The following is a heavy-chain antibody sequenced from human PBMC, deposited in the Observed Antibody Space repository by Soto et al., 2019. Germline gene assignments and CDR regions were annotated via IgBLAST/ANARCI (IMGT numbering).Heavy chain of an antibody. D-gene: IGHD2-2*01. J-gene: IGHJ6*02. CDR2: INAGNGNT. V-gene: IGHV1-3*01. CDR3: ANLVVPAATYYYYGMDV. Sequence: ASVKVSCKASEDTFTRYVIHWVRQAPGQRLEWMGWINAGNGNTKYSQNFQGRVTITADESTSTAYMELSSLRSEDTAVYYCANLVVPAATYYYYGMDVWGQGPTVTVSS. CDR1: EDTFTRYV.